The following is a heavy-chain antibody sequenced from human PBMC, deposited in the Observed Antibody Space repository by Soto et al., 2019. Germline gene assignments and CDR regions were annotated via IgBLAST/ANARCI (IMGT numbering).Heavy chain of an antibody. Sequence: GGSLRLSCASSGFTFSNAWMNWVRQAPGKGLEWVGRIKSKTDGGTTDYAAPVKGRFTISRDDSKNTLYLQMNSLKTEDTAVYYCTTDRAPGYYDSSGYYYPFDYWGQGTLVTVSS. D-gene: IGHD3-22*01. V-gene: IGHV3-15*07. J-gene: IGHJ4*02. CDR1: GFTFSNAW. CDR2: IKSKTDGGTT. CDR3: TTDRAPGYYDSSGYYYPFDY.